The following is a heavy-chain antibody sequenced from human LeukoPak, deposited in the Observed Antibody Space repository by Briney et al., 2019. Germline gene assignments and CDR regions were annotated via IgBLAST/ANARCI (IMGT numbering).Heavy chain of an antibody. V-gene: IGHV3-23*01. CDR3: AKDRYSSTTCSPDY. Sequence: GGSLRLSCAASGFTFSNYAMNWVRQAPAKGLEWVSGISGSGGSTYYADSVKGHFTISRDNSKNTLYVQLNSLRAEDTAVYYCAKDRYSSTTCSPDYWGQGTLVTVSS. CDR1: GFTFSNYA. CDR2: ISGSGGST. D-gene: IGHD2-2*01. J-gene: IGHJ4*02.